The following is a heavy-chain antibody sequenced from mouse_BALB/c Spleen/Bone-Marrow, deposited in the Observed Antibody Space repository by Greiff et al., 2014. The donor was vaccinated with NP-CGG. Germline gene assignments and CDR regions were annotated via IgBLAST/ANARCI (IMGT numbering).Heavy chain of an antibody. V-gene: IGHV5-17*02. CDR1: GFTFSSFG. CDR3: TRSGTLGAMDY. Sequence: EVQLVESGGGLVQPGGSRKLSCAASGFTFSSFGMHWVRQAPEKGLEWVAYISSGSSTIYYADTTKGRFTISRDNPKNTLFLQMTSLRSEDTAMYYCTRSGTLGAMDYWGQGTSVTVSS. J-gene: IGHJ4*01. CDR2: ISSGSSTI. D-gene: IGHD3-3*01.